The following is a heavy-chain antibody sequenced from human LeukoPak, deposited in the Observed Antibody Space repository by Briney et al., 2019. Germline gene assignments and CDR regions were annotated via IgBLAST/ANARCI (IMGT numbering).Heavy chain of an antibody. J-gene: IGHJ5*02. CDR3: ARALYNWNFFDP. Sequence: SETLSLTCTVSGGSISSGSYYWSWIRQHPGKGPEWIGYIYYSGSTYYNPSLESRVTMSVDTSKNQFSLKLSFVTAADTAVYYCARALYNWNFFDPWGQGTLVTVSS. D-gene: IGHD1-7*01. CDR2: IYYSGST. CDR1: GGSISSGSYY. V-gene: IGHV4-31*03.